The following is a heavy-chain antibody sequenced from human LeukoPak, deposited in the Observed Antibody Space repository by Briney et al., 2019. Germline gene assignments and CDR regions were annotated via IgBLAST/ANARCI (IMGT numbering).Heavy chain of an antibody. J-gene: IGHJ6*02. CDR1: GFTFSDYY. V-gene: IGHV3-11*01. CDR2: ISSSGSTI. Sequence: GGSLRLSCAASGFTFSDYYMSCIRQAPGKGLEWVSYISSSGSTIYYADSVKGRFTISRDNAKNSLYLQMNSLRAEDTAVYYCAREDYYGSGSPPYYYYGMDVWGQGTTVTVSS. D-gene: IGHD3-10*01. CDR3: AREDYYGSGSPPYYYYGMDV.